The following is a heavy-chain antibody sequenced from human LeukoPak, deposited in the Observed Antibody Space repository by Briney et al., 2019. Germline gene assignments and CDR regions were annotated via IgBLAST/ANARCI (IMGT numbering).Heavy chain of an antibody. V-gene: IGHV3-74*01. J-gene: IGHJ3*02. D-gene: IGHD3-10*01. CDR2: INSDGGTT. Sequence: GGSLRLSCGASGFTFGTYWMHWVRQAPGKGLVWVSGINSDGGTTTYADSVKGRFTISRDNAKNTLYLQMNNLRAEDTAVYYCASFYYNSGYGAFDIWGQGTAVTVSS. CDR3: ASFYYNSGYGAFDI. CDR1: GFTFGTYW.